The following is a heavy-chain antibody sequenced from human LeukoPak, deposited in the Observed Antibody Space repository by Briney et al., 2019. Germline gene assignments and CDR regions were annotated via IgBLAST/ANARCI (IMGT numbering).Heavy chain of an antibody. D-gene: IGHD3-3*01. CDR2: INHSGST. J-gene: IGHJ2*01. CDR3: ANLPGQWSGWHFDL. Sequence: SETLSLTCAVYGGSFSGYYWSWIRQPPGKGLEWIGEINHSGSTNYNPSLKSRVTISVDTPKNQFSLKLSSVIAADTAVYYCANLPGQWSGWHFDLWGRGTLVTVSS. V-gene: IGHV4-34*01. CDR1: GGSFSGYY.